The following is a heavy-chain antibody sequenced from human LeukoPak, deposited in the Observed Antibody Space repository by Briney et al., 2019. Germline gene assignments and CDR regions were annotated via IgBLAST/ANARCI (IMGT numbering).Heavy chain of an antibody. CDR2: ISYDGSNK. Sequence: GGSLRLSCAASGFTFSSYAMHWVRQAPGKGLEWVAVISYDGSNKYYADSVKGRFTISRDNSKNTLYLQMNSLRAEDTAVYYCAKEYGSGSYYINYYYGMDVWGQGTTVTVSS. D-gene: IGHD3-10*01. CDR3: AKEYGSGSYYINYYYGMDV. J-gene: IGHJ6*02. V-gene: IGHV3-30-3*01. CDR1: GFTFSSYA.